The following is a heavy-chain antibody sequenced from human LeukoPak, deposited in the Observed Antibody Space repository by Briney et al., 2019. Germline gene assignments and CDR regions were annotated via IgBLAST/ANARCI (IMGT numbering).Heavy chain of an antibody. CDR1: GFTFSTYG. CDR3: AKNSGYCSGGSCYSWDYYYYYMDV. Sequence: GSLRLSCAASGFTFSTYGMHWVRQAPGKGLEWVAFIRFDGSNKYYADSVKGRFTISRDNSKNTLYLQMSSLRAEDTAVYYCAKNSGYCSGGSCYSWDYYYYYMDVWGKGTTVTVSS. D-gene: IGHD2-15*01. CDR2: IRFDGSNK. V-gene: IGHV3-30*02. J-gene: IGHJ6*03.